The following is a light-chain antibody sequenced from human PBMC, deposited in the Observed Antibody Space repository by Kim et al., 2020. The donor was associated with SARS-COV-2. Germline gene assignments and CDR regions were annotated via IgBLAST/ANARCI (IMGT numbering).Light chain of an antibody. Sequence: SVSISCTETSGDVGGHNYVSWHQQHPGKAPKVMIYDVSNRPSGVSNRFSGSKSGNTASLTISGLQAEDEAEYYCSSYTSSSTLVVFGGGTQLTVL. CDR3: SSYTSSSTLVV. CDR2: DVS. J-gene: IGLJ2*01. V-gene: IGLV2-14*03. CDR1: SGDVGGHNY.